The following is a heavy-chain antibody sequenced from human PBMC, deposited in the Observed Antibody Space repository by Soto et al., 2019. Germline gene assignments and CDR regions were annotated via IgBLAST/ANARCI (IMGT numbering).Heavy chain of an antibody. Sequence: GGSLRLSCAASGFTFNNYAMNWVRQAPGKGLEWVATISGTGGSTYYADSMKGRFTISRDNSKNTLYLQMNSLRVEDTAVYYCSKDRLGGNFYYWGQGTQVTVSS. J-gene: IGHJ4*02. CDR3: SKDRLGGNFYY. V-gene: IGHV3-23*01. CDR1: GFTFNNYA. CDR2: ISGTGGST.